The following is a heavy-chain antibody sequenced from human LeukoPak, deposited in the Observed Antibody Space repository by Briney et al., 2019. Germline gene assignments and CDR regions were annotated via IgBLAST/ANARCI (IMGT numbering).Heavy chain of an antibody. J-gene: IGHJ4*02. CDR2: ISGRSDNT. Sequence: SGGSLRLSCAASGFIFSNYAMYWVRQAPGKGLEWVSAISGRSDNTYYADSVKARFTLSRDSSKNTLYLQMNSLRADDTAVYYCAKWGDYDVLTGYYVSDFWGQGTLVTVSS. CDR1: GFIFSNYA. V-gene: IGHV3-23*01. D-gene: IGHD3-9*01. CDR3: AKWGDYDVLTGYYVSDF.